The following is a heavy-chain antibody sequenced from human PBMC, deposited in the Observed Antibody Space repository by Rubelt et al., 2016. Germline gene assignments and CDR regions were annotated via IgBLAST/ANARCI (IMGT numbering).Heavy chain of an antibody. CDR3: ARGDRATNWFDP. CDR1: GYSFSSYA. D-gene: IGHD1-14*01. CDR2: INAGNGNT. Sequence: QVQLVQSGAEVKKPGASVKVSCKASGYSFSSYAMHWVRQAPGQRLEWMGWINAGNGNTNYAPKLQGRVTMTTDTSTSTAYMELRSLRSDDTAVYYCARGDRATNWFDPWGQGTLVTVSS. V-gene: IGHV1-3*01. J-gene: IGHJ5*02.